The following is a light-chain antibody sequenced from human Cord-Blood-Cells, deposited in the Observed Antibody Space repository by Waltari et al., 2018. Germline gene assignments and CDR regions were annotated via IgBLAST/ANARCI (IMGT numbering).Light chain of an antibody. J-gene: IGLJ3*02. CDR3: CSYAGSSTWV. V-gene: IGLV2-23*02. CDR2: EVS. Sequence: QSALTHPASVSGSPGQSITIPCTGTSRDVGSYHLVPWYQQHPGKAPKLMIYEVSKRPSGVSNRFSGSKSGNTASLTISGLQAEDEADYYCCSYAGSSTWVFGGGTKLTVL. CDR1: SRDVGSYHL.